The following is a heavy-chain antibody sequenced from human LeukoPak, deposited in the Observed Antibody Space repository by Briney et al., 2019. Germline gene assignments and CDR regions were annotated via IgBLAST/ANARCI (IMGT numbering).Heavy chain of an antibody. J-gene: IGHJ5*02. CDR1: GYTFTGYY. Sequence: ASLKVSCKASGYTFTGYYMHWVRQAPGQGLEWMGWINPNSVGTNYAQKFQCRVTMTRDTSISTAYMELSRLRSEDTAVYYCARDRITMVRGVINWFDPWGQGTLVTVSS. CDR3: ARDRITMVRGVINWFDP. V-gene: IGHV1-2*02. CDR2: INPNSVGT. D-gene: IGHD3-10*01.